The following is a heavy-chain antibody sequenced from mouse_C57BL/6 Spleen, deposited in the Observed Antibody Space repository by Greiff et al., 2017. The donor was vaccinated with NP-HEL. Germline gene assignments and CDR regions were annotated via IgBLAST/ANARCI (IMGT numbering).Heavy chain of an antibody. CDR3: ARRGGWDFDY. CDR2: IDPSDSYT. D-gene: IGHD1-1*02. CDR1: GYTFTSYW. J-gene: IGHJ2*01. Sequence: QVQLQQPGAELVKPGASVKLSCKASGYTFTSYWMQWVKQRPGQGLEWIGEIDPSDSYTNYNQKFKGKATLTVDTSSSTAYMQLSSLTSEDSAVYYCARRGGWDFDYWGQGTTLTVSS. V-gene: IGHV1-50*01.